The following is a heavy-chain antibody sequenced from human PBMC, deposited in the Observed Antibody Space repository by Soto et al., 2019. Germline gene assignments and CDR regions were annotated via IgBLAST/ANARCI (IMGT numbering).Heavy chain of an antibody. CDR2: ISQSGST. D-gene: IGHD2-21*01. CDR3: ATQIAPFTWLY. CDR1: GGSISSTDW. V-gene: IGHV4-4*02. Sequence: SETLSLTCAVSGGSISSTDWWTWVRQPPGKGLEWIAEISQSGSTNYNPSLKSRVTMSLDNSKNQFSLNLTSVTAADTAVYYCATQIAPFTWLYWGQGTLVTVSS. J-gene: IGHJ4*02.